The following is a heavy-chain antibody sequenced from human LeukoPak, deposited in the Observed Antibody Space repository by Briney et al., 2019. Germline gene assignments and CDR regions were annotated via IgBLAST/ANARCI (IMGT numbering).Heavy chain of an antibody. CDR3: ARDLKTPKSGYAWHGGMDV. J-gene: IGHJ6*03. CDR2: INHSGST. V-gene: IGHV4-39*07. D-gene: IGHD5-12*01. Sequence: PSETLSLTCTVSGGSISSSSYYWSWIRQPPGKGLEWIGEINHSGSTNYNPSLKSRVTISVDTSKNQFSLKLSSVTAADTAVYYCARDLKTPKSGYAWHGGMDVWGKGTTVTISS. CDR1: GGSISSSSYY.